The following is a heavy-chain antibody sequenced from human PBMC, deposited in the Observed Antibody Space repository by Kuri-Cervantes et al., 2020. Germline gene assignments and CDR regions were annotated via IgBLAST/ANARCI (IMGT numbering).Heavy chain of an antibody. J-gene: IGHJ4*02. CDR2: ISAYNGNT. Sequence: ASVKVSCKASGYTFTSYGISWVRQAPGQGLEWMGWISAYNGNTNYAQKLQGRVTMTTDTPTSTAYMELRSLRSDDTAVYYCATSVIMGCSSTSCSIDYWGQGTLVTVSS. CDR1: GYTFTSYG. D-gene: IGHD2-2*01. CDR3: ATSVIMGCSSTSCSIDY. V-gene: IGHV1-18*01.